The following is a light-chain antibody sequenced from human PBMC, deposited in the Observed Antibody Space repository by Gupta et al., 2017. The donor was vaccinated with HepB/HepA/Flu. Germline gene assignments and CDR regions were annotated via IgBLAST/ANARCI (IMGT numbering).Light chain of an antibody. CDR2: AAS. CDR1: QSITTF. Sequence: EIQTPQSPSSLSASVGDRLTITCRGRQSITTFLCWYQQKPEKAPSLIIDAASSLHSGVPSRFSGGGSGADFTLTISSLQPEDFANYYCQQSNRIPRTFGQGTKVEFK. J-gene: IGKJ1*01. V-gene: IGKV1-39*01. CDR3: QQSNRIPRT.